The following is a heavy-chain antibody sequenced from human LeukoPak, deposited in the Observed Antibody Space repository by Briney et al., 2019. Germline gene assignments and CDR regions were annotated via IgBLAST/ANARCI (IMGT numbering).Heavy chain of an antibody. CDR2: ISSSGSTI. D-gene: IGHD3/OR15-3a*01. V-gene: IGHV3-48*04. Sequence: GGSLRLSCAASGFTFNSYSMNWVRQAPGKGLEWVSYISSSGSTIYYADSVKGRFTISRDNAKNSLYLQMNSLRAEDTAVYYCARDLYSAGLVFGGQGTLVTVSS. CDR3: ARDLYSAGLVF. J-gene: IGHJ4*02. CDR1: GFTFNSYS.